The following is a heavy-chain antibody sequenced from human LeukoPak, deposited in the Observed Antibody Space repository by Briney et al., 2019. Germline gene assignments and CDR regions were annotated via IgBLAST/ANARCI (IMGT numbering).Heavy chain of an antibody. D-gene: IGHD3-22*01. Sequence: PGGSLRLSCAASGFTFSSYAMSWGRQAPGKGLEWVGRIYSKADGGTTDFAAPVKGRFTISRDDSKNTLYLQMNSLRTEDTAVYYCNTHYLGCYYNYWGQGTLVTVSS. V-gene: IGHV3-15*01. CDR3: NTHYLGCYYNY. J-gene: IGHJ4*02. CDR2: IYSKADGGTT. CDR1: GFTFSSYA.